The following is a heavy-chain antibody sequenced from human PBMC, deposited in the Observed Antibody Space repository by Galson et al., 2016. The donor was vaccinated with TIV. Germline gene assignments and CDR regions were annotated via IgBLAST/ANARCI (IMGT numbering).Heavy chain of an antibody. V-gene: IGHV3-30*18. D-gene: IGHD4-17*01. CDR3: AKDPRLYGDYFLHYFDY. CDR1: GFTFRDYG. Sequence: SLRLSCAASGFTFRDYGMHWVRQAPGKGLEWVAVISYDGSDQYYAGSVKGRFTISRDSSKNTLYLQMNSLRSDDTATYYCAKDPRLYGDYFLHYFDYWGQGTLVAVSS. J-gene: IGHJ4*02. CDR2: ISYDGSDQ.